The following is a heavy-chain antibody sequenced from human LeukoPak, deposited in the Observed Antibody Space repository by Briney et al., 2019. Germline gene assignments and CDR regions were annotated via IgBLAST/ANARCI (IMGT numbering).Heavy chain of an antibody. CDR2: INWNGDNT. D-gene: IGHD4-23*01. V-gene: IGHV3-20*04. CDR1: GFTFSSYG. CDR3: ARAPVVDFYYYYYMDV. Sequence: GGTLRLSCAASGFTFSSYGMSWVRQAPGKGLEWVSGINWNGDNTNYADSVKGRFTISRDNAKNSLYLQMNSLRAEDLALYYCARAPVVDFYYYYYMDVWGKGTTVTVSS. J-gene: IGHJ6*03.